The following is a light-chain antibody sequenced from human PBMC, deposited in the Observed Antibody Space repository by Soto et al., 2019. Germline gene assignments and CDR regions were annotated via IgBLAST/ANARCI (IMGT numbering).Light chain of an antibody. CDR1: ISDVGGYDC. V-gene: IGLV2-14*01. Sequence: QSALTQPASVSGSPGQSIAISCTGTISDVGGYDCVSWYQQHPGKAPKLIIYEVNDRPSGVSHRFSGSKSGYTASLTISGLLAEDEAEYYSSSCSSNNTLLFGGGTKLTVL. J-gene: IGLJ2*01. CDR2: EVN. CDR3: SSCSSNNTLL.